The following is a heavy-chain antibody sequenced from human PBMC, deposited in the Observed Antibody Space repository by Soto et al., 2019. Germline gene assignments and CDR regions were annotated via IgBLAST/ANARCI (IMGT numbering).Heavy chain of an antibody. D-gene: IGHD5-12*01. V-gene: IGHV3-74*01. CDR1: GFTFSSYW. CDR2: IKSDGSYT. Sequence: EVQLVESGGGLVQPGGSLRLSCAAYGFTFSSYWMHWVRQAPGKGLVLLSRIKSDGSYTTYADSVKGRFTISRDNAKNTLYLQMNSLRAEDTAVYYCARGGSGYGGDWGQGTLVTVSS. CDR3: ARGGSGYGGD. J-gene: IGHJ4*02.